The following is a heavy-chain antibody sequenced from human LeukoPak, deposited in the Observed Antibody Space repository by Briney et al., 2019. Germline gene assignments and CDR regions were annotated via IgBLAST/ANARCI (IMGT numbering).Heavy chain of an antibody. CDR3: AKQLLGIAVAGTAY. CDR1: GFTFSSYA. Sequence: PGGSLRLSCAASGFTFSSYAMSWVRQAPGKGLEWVSATSGSGGSTYYADSVKGRFTIFRDNSKNTLYLQMNSLRAEDTAVYYCAKQLLGIAVAGTAYWGQGTLVTVSS. V-gene: IGHV3-23*01. D-gene: IGHD6-19*01. CDR2: TSGSGGST. J-gene: IGHJ4*02.